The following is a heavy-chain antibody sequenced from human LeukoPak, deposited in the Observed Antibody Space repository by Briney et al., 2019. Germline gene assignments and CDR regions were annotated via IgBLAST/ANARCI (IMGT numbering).Heavy chain of an antibody. CDR2: IYYSGST. CDR3: ARGSIAAAGRHFDY. J-gene: IGHJ4*02. V-gene: IGHV4-59*01. Sequence: PSETLTLTCTVSGGSISSYYLSWIRQAPGKGLEWVSYIYYSGSTNYNSSIKSRVTISVDTYKTQFSLKLSPVTAADTAVYYCARGSIAAAGRHFDYWGQGTLVTVSS. D-gene: IGHD6-13*01. CDR1: GGSISSYY.